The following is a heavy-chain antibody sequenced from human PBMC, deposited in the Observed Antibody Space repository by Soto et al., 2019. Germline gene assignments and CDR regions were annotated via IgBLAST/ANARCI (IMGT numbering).Heavy chain of an antibody. Sequence: GGSLRLSCTASGFTFGDYAMSWFRQAPGKGLEWVGFIRSKAYGGTTEYAASVKGRFTISRDDSKSIAYLQMNSLKTEDTAVYYCTRDSPIVVVPAAFDYWGQGTLVTVSS. CDR1: GFTFGDYA. J-gene: IGHJ4*02. CDR3: TRDSPIVVVPAAFDY. V-gene: IGHV3-49*03. D-gene: IGHD2-2*01. CDR2: IRSKAYGGTT.